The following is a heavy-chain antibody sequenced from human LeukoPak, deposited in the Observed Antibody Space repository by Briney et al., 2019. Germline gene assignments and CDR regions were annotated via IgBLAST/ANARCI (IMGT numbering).Heavy chain of an antibody. D-gene: IGHD3-22*01. CDR3: AREIDYYDGSNWHYYFDY. CDR2: INHSGST. J-gene: IGHJ4*02. Sequence: SETLSLTCAVYGGSFGGYYWSWIRQPPGKGLEWIGEINHSGSTNYNPSLKSRVTISVDTSKNQFSLKLSSVTAADTAVYYCAREIDYYDGSNWHYYFDYWGQGTLVTVSS. CDR1: GGSFGGYY. V-gene: IGHV4-34*01.